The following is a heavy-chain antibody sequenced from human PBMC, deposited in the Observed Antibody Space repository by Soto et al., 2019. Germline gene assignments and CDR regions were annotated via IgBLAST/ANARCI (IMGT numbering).Heavy chain of an antibody. D-gene: IGHD4-17*01. V-gene: IGHV1-3*01. CDR2: INAGNGNT. CDR3: ARGVSTVTRKWFDP. CDR1: GYTFSSYA. J-gene: IGHJ5*02. Sequence: WASVKVSCKASGYTFSSYARNWVRQAPGQRLEWMGWINAGNGNTKYSQKFQGRVTITRETSASTAYMELSSLRSEDTAVYYCARGVSTVTRKWFDPWGQGSLVTVSS.